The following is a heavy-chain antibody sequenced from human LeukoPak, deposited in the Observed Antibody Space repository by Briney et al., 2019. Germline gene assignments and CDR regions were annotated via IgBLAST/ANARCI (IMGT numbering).Heavy chain of an antibody. CDR3: ARGGCSGGSCYGDY. CDR1: GYTFTGYY. J-gene: IGHJ4*02. V-gene: IGHV1-2*02. CDR2: INPNSGGT. Sequence: ASVKVSCKASGYTFTGYYMHWVRQAPGQGLEWMGWINPNSGGTNYAQKFQGRVTMTRDTSISTAYMELSGLRSDDTAVYYCARGGCSGGSCYGDYWGQGTLVTVSS. D-gene: IGHD2-15*01.